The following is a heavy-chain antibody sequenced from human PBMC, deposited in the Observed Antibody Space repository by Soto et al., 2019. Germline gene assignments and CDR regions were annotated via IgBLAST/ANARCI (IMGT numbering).Heavy chain of an antibody. CDR2: IIPNFGTT. CDR1: GGTFSNFV. J-gene: IGHJ4*01. D-gene: IGHD3-16*01. V-gene: IGHV1-69*01. CDR3: ARELGGEGTIRY. Sequence: QVQLVQSGAEVKKPGSSVKVSCKASGGTFSNFVISWVRQAPGQGLEWMGGIIPNFGTTNYAQKFQGKVTITADVSTSTAYMELSGLTPEDTSFYYCARELGGEGTIRYWGHGTLVTVSS.